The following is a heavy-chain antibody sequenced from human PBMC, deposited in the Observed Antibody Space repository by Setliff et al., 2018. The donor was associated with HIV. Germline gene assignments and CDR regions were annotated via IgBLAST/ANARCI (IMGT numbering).Heavy chain of an antibody. CDR1: GGTFSSYA. CDR3: ARGGSGHYDFWSGSSAFEY. J-gene: IGHJ4*02. CDR2: IIPMFGTA. V-gene: IGHV1-69*13. Sequence: SVKVSCKASGGTFSSYAINWVRQAPGQGLEWMGGIIPMFGTAHYAQKFQGRVTITADESTTTAYMELSSLRSEDTAVFYCARGGSGHYDFWSGSSAFEYWGQGTLVTVSS. D-gene: IGHD3-3*01.